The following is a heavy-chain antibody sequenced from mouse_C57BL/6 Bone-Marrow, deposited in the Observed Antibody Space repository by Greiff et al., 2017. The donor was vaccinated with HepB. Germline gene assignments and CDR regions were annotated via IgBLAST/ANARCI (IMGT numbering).Heavy chain of an antibody. J-gene: IGHJ2*01. Sequence: VQLQQSGAELVRPGASVKLSCTASGFNIKDDYMHWVKQRPEQGLEWIGWIDPENGDTEYASKFQGKATITADTSSNTAYLQLSSLTSEDTAVYYCTTLSYDSLFDYWGQGTTLTVSS. CDR1: GFNIKDDY. CDR2: IDPENGDT. CDR3: TTLSYDSLFDY. V-gene: IGHV14-4*01. D-gene: IGHD2-12*01.